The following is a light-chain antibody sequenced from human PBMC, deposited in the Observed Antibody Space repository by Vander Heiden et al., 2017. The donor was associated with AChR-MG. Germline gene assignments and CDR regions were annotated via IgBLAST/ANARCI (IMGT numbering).Light chain of an antibody. CDR3: NSRDSSGNHLVV. V-gene: IGLV3-19*01. CDR2: GKN. CDR1: SLRSYY. Sequence: LRITCQGDSLRSYYASWYQQKPGQAPVLVIYGKNNRPSGIPDRFSGSSSGNTASLTITGAQAEDEADYYCNSRDSSGNHLVVFGGGTKLTVL. J-gene: IGLJ2*01.